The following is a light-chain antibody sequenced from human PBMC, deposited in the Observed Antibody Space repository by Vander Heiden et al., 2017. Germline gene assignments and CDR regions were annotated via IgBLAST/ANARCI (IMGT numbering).Light chain of an antibody. J-gene: IGKJ1*01. CDR1: QSSSSW. Sequence: DLQMTQSPSTLSASVGDRVTITCRASQSSSSWLAWYQQKPGKAPKLLIYKASSLESGVPSRFSGSGSGTEFTLTISSLQPDDFATYYCQQYNSYSSVTFGQGTKVEIK. CDR3: QQYNSYSSVT. CDR2: KAS. V-gene: IGKV1-5*03.